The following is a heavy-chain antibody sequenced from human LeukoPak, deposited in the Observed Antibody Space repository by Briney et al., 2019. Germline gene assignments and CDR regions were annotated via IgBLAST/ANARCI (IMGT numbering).Heavy chain of an antibody. CDR1: GGSISSSSYY. Sequence: SETLSLTCTVSGGSISSSSYYWGWIRQPPGKGLEWIGSIYYSGSTYYNPSLKSRVTISVDTSKNQFSLKLSPVTAADTAVYYCARDYLGGNPDAFDIWGQGTMVTVSS. CDR3: ARDYLGGNPDAFDI. CDR2: IYYSGST. V-gene: IGHV4-39*07. D-gene: IGHD4-23*01. J-gene: IGHJ3*02.